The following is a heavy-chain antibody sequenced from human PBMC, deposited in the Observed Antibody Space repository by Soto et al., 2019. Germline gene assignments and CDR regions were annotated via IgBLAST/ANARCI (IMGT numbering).Heavy chain of an antibody. Sequence: GGSLRLSCAASGFTVSSNYMSWVRQAPGKGLEWVSVIYSGGSTYYADSVKGRFTISRDNSKNTLYLQMNSLRAEDTAVYYCARSPGGSGYYYFDYWGQGTLVTVSS. D-gene: IGHD3-22*01. CDR2: IYSGGST. J-gene: IGHJ4*02. CDR3: ARSPGGSGYYYFDY. V-gene: IGHV3-53*01. CDR1: GFTVSSNY.